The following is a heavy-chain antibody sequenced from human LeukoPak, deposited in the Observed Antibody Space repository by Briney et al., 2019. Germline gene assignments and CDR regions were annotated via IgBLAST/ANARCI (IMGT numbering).Heavy chain of an antibody. D-gene: IGHD1-14*01. J-gene: IGHJ4*02. Sequence: GGSLRLSCAASGFTFSSYWMHWVRQAPGKGLVWVSRIKSDGSGTTYADSVKGRFTISRDNAKNTLYLQMNSLGAEDTAVYFCARGFRKPSTGGWGQGTLVTVSS. V-gene: IGHV3-74*01. CDR2: IKSDGSGT. CDR1: GFTFSSYW. CDR3: ARGFRKPSTGG.